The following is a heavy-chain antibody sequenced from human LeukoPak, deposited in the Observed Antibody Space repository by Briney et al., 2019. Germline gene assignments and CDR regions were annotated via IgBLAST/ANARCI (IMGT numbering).Heavy chain of an antibody. J-gene: IGHJ4*02. Sequence: PSETLSLTCTVSGGSISGYYWSWIRQPPGKGLEWIGTIYYTASIYYNPSLKSRVTISIDTSKIQFSLKLSSVTAADTAVYYCARDGYNPIDYWGQGTLVTVSS. CDR3: ARDGYNPIDY. D-gene: IGHD5-24*01. CDR1: GGSISGYY. V-gene: IGHV4-59*12. CDR2: IYYTASI.